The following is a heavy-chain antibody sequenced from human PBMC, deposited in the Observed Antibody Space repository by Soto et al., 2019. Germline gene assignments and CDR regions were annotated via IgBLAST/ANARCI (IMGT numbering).Heavy chain of an antibody. D-gene: IGHD2-8*01. CDR1: GFTFTSSA. J-gene: IGHJ3*02. Sequence: SVKVSCKASGFTFTSSAVQWVRQARGQRLEWIGWIVVGSGNTNYAQKFQERVTITRDMSTSTAYMELSSLRSEDTAVYYCAAAWLMVYPHDAFDIWGQGTMVTVS. CDR2: IVVGSGNT. V-gene: IGHV1-58*01. CDR3: AAAWLMVYPHDAFDI.